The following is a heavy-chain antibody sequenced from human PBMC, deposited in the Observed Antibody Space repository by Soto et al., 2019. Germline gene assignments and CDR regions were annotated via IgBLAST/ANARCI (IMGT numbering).Heavy chain of an antibody. Sequence: GESLKISCKGSGYTFTNYWICWVRQMPGKGLEWMGIIYPGDSDTKYNPSFQGQVTISADKSITTTYLRWTSLKASDTAIYYCAASIFYYGMDVRGQGTTVTVSS. CDR2: IYPGDSDT. CDR1: GYTFTNYW. J-gene: IGHJ6*02. CDR3: AASIFYYGMDV. V-gene: IGHV5-51*01.